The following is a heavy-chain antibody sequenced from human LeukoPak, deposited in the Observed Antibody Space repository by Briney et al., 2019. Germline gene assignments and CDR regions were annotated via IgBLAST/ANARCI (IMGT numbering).Heavy chain of an antibody. V-gene: IGHV3-53*01. Sequence: GGSLRLSCAASGFTVSSNYMSWVRQAPGKGLEWVSVIYSGGSTYYADSVKGRFTISRDNSKNTLYLQMNSLRAEDTAAYYCARVGRPYYYDSSGYYSTWGQGTLVTVSS. CDR2: IYSGGST. CDR3: ARVGRPYYYDSSGYYST. D-gene: IGHD3-22*01. J-gene: IGHJ5*02. CDR1: GFTVSSNY.